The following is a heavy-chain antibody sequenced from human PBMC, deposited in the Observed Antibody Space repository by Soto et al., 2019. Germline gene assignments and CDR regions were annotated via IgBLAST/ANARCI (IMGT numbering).Heavy chain of an antibody. CDR1: GFTFSSYW. V-gene: IGHV3-74*01. Sequence: GGSLRLSCAASGFTFSSYWMHWVRQAPGKGLVWVSRINSDGSSTSYADSVKGRFTISRDNAKNTLYLQMNSLRAEDTAVYYCARVQGTTGTTRWGYYYGMDVWGQGTTVTVSS. D-gene: IGHD1-1*01. CDR3: ARVQGTTGTTRWGYYYGMDV. J-gene: IGHJ6*02. CDR2: INSDGSST.